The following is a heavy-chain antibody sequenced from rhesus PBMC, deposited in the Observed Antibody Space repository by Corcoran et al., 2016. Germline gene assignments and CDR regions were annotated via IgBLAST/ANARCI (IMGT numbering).Heavy chain of an antibody. Sequence: QVQLQESGPAVVKPSETLSLTGAVSGGSISSSNWWSWSRQSPGKGLEWIGGIYGSGGSTAYNPSLKSRVTISKDTSKNQFSLKLTSVTAADTAVYYCAARLVRYYYGLDSWGQGVVVTVSS. CDR3: AARLVRYYYGLDS. D-gene: IGHD6-31*01. J-gene: IGHJ6*01. CDR2: IYGSGGST. CDR1: GGSISSSNW. V-gene: IGHV4-93*01.